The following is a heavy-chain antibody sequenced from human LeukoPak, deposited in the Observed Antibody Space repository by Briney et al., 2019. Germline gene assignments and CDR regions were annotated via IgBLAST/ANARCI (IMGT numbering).Heavy chain of an antibody. CDR2: INQDGSEK. CDR3: AKEAGNGWSYFDY. D-gene: IGHD6-19*01. V-gene: IGHV3-7*05. CDR1: GFTFRNYW. Sequence: GGSLRLSCAASGFTFRNYWMTWVRQAPGQGLEWVANINQDGSEKYYVDSVKGRFTISRDNSKNTVYLQMISLRAEDTAVYYCAKEAGNGWSYFDYWGQGTLVTVSS. J-gene: IGHJ4*01.